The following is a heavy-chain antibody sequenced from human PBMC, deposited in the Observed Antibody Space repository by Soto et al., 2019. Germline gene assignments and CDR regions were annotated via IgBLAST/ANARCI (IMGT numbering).Heavy chain of an antibody. CDR2: IIPIFGTA. V-gene: IGHV1-69*01. CDR1: GGTFSSYA. Sequence: QVQLVQSGAEVKKPGSSVKVSCKASGGTFSSYAISWVRQAPGQGLEWMGGIIPIFGTANYAQKFQGRVTITADESTSTAYMELSSLRSEDTAVYYCASCDGQQRGYYYYGMDVWGQGTTVTVSS. J-gene: IGHJ6*02. D-gene: IGHD6-13*01. CDR3: ASCDGQQRGYYYYGMDV.